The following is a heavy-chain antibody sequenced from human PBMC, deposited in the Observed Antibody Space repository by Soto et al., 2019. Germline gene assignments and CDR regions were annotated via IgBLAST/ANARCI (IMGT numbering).Heavy chain of an antibody. CDR2: INPSGGST. J-gene: IGHJ3*02. V-gene: IGHV1-46*01. Sequence: ASVKVSCKASGYTFTSYYMHWVRQAPGQGFEWMGIINPSGGSTSYAQKFQGRVTMTRDTSTSTVYMELSSLRSEDTAVYYCAANPRCGDSSSWDAFDIWGQGTMVTVSS. D-gene: IGHD6-13*01. CDR1: GYTFTSYY. CDR3: AANPRCGDSSSWDAFDI.